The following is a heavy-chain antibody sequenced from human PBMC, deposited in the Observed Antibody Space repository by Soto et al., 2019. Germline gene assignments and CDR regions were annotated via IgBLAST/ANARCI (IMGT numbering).Heavy chain of an antibody. J-gene: IGHJ6*02. V-gene: IGHV3-30-3*01. CDR1: GFTFSNNA. D-gene: IGHD1-1*01. CDR3: ARGTTISAFYAMDV. Sequence: QVQLVESGGGVVQPGRSLRLSCAASGFTFSNNAMDWVRQAPGKGLEWVAVISYDGSNKYIAESVKGRFTISRDNSKNTLFLQMNSLRAEDTAVYYCARGTTISAFYAMDVWGQGTTVTVSS. CDR2: ISYDGSNK.